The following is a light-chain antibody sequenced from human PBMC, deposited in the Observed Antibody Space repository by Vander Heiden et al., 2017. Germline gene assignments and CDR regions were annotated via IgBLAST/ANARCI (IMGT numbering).Light chain of an antibody. V-gene: IGKV3-11*01. CDR3: QQRSNWPIT. J-gene: IGKJ5*01. Sequence: EIAFAQAPATLSLSPGERATLSCRASQSVSSYLAWYQQKPGQAPRLLIYDASNRATGIPARFSGSGSGTDFTLTISSLEPEDFAVYYCQQRSNWPITFGQGTRLEIK. CDR1: QSVSSY. CDR2: DAS.